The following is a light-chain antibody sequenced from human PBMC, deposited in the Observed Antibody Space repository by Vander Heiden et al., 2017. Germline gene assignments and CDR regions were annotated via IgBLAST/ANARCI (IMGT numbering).Light chain of an antibody. J-gene: IGLJ2*01. CDR3: TSFTGSIVV. Sequence: QSALTQPASVSASPGQSITISCTGTSSDVGSSNYVSWYQQHPDKAPKLMIYGVSSRPSGVSSRFSGSKSGNTASLTISGLQAEDEADYYCTSFTGSIVVFGGGTKLTVL. V-gene: IGLV2-14*01. CDR2: GVS. CDR1: SSDVGSSNY.